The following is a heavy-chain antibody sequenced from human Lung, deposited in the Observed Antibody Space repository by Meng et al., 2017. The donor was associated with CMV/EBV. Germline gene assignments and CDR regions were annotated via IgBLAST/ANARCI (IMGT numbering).Heavy chain of an antibody. Sequence: SXXVSXKASGGTLTGYAVGWVRQAPGQGLEWMGGIIPILGTVNYAQNFQDRVTITADESTVTAYMELSSLRSEDTAVYYCARGTAIVQYISSGLDIWGQGTMVTVSS. CDR1: GGTLTGYA. V-gene: IGHV1-69*13. J-gene: IGHJ3*02. CDR2: IIPILGTV. CDR3: ARGTAIVQYISSGLDI. D-gene: IGHD2-15*01.